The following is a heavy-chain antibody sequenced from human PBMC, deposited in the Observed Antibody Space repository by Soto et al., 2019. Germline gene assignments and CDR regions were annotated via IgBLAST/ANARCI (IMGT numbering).Heavy chain of an antibody. V-gene: IGHV4-59*01. J-gene: IGHJ6*02. CDR3: ARDSIVGAYYYGMDV. Sequence: SETLSLTCTVSGGSISSYYWSWIRQPPGKGLEWIGYIYYSGSPNYNPSLKSRVTISVDTSKNQFSLKLSSVTAADTAVYYCARDSIVGAYYYGMDVWGQGTTVTVSS. D-gene: IGHD1-26*01. CDR2: IYYSGSP. CDR1: GGSISSYY.